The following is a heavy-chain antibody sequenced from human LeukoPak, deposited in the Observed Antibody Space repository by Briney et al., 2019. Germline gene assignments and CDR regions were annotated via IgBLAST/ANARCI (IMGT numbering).Heavy chain of an antibody. CDR3: ARVPGWRTPGDAFDI. J-gene: IGHJ3*02. D-gene: IGHD6-19*01. V-gene: IGHV1-46*01. Sequence: ASVKVSCKASGYTFTSYYMHWVRQAPGQGLEWMGIINPSGGSTSYAQKFQGRVTMTRDTSTSTVYMELSSLRSEDTAVYYCARVPGWRTPGDAFDIWGQGTMVTVSS. CDR1: GYTFTSYY. CDR2: INPSGGST.